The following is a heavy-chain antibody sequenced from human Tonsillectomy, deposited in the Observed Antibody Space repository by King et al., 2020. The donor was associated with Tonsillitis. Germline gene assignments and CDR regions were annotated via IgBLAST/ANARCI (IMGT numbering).Heavy chain of an antibody. CDR3: AKDQGGFYGDYHFGY. Sequence: VQLVESGGGLVQPGGSLRLSCAASGFTFSSYAMSWVRQAPGKGLEWVSGSSGSGSSTYYADSVKGRFTISRDVSKNTLYLQMNSLRAEDTAVYYCAKDQGGFYGDYHFGYWGQGTLVTVSS. J-gene: IGHJ4*02. CDR2: SSGSGSST. D-gene: IGHD4-17*01. CDR1: GFTFSSYA. V-gene: IGHV3-23*04.